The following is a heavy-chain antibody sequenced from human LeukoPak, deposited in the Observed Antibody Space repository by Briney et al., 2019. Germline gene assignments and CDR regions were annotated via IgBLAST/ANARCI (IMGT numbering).Heavy chain of an antibody. CDR1: GGTFSSYA. CDR3: ARSVEMATIVDYYYYGMDV. CDR2: IIPILGIA. V-gene: IGHV1-69*04. Sequence: SVRVSCKASGGTFSSYAISWVRQAPGQGLEWMGRIIPILGIANYAQKFQGRVTITADKSTSTAYMELSSLRSEDTAVYYCARSVEMATIVDYYYYGMDVWGQGTTVTVSS. J-gene: IGHJ6*02. D-gene: IGHD5-24*01.